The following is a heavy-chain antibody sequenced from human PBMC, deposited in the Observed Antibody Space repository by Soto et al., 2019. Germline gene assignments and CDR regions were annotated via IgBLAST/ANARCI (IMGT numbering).Heavy chain of an antibody. Sequence: ASVKVSCKASGYTFTSYYMHWVRQAPGQGLEWMGIINPSGGSTSYAQKFQGRVTMTRDTSTSIAYLQMNSLKTEDTAVYYCTRYNHHYDFWSGYYKESHYYGMDVWGQGTTVTVSS. D-gene: IGHD3-3*01. J-gene: IGHJ6*02. V-gene: IGHV1-46*03. CDR3: TRYNHHYDFWSGYYKESHYYGMDV. CDR1: GYTFTSYY. CDR2: INPSGGST.